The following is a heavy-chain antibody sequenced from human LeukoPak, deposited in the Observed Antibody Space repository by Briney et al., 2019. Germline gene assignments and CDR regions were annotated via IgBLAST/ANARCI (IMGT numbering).Heavy chain of an antibody. CDR3: ARLGLYDGYTHDS. V-gene: IGHV4-59*08. CDR1: GASVTGTY. D-gene: IGHD5-24*01. CDR2: TYYGGTT. J-gene: IGHJ4*02. Sequence: SETLSLACSVSGASVTGTYWSWVRQTPGEGLEWIAYTYYGGTTEYNPSLKSRATISVHTSKNHFALDLRSVPAADTAVHFCARLGLYDGYTHDSWGQGTLVTVSS.